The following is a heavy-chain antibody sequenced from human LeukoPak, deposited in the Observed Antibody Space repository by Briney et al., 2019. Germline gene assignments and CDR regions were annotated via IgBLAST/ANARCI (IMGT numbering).Heavy chain of an antibody. CDR2: IYRSGST. V-gene: IGHV4-38-2*02. CDR1: GYSINSGYY. D-gene: IGHD2-21*01. Sequence: SETLSLTCTVSGYSINSGYYWVWIRQPPGKGLEWIGSIYRSGSTNYNPSLKSVVTISVDTAKNQFYLKVSSVTAADTAVYYCARGDCSGSICYSPMDVWGTGTTVTVSS. CDR3: ARGDCSGSICYSPMDV. J-gene: IGHJ6*03.